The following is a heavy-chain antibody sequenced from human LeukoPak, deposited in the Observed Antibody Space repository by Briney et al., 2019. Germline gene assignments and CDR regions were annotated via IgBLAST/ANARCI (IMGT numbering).Heavy chain of an antibody. D-gene: IGHD3-10*01. V-gene: IGHV4-34*01. CDR2: INHSGST. J-gene: IGHJ4*02. Sequence: PSETLSLTCAVYGGSFSGYYWSWIRQPPGKGLEWIGEINHSGSTNYNPSLKSRVTISVDTSKNQFSLKLSSVTAADTAVYYCARDLNGDPLFDYWGQGTLVTVSS. CDR3: ARDLNGDPLFDY. CDR1: GGSFSGYY.